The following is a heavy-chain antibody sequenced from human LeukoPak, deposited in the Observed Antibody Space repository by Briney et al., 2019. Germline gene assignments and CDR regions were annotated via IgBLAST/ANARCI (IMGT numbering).Heavy chain of an antibody. D-gene: IGHD3-9*01. V-gene: IGHV1-24*01. CDR3: TTGRSQYFGVFYE. CDR2: FDPEDAQT. Sequence: ASVKVSCKVSGYTLTELSIHWVRQAPGKGLEWMGGFDPEDAQTLYAQNFQGRVTMTDDAFTDTAYMEVSSLRSEDTAVYYCTTGRSQYFGVFYEWRQGTLVTVSS. CDR1: GYTLTELS. J-gene: IGHJ4*02.